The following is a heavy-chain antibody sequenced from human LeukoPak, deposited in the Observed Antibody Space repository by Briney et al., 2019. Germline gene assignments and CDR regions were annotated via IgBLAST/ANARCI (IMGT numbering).Heavy chain of an antibody. CDR1: GGSISSYY. V-gene: IGHV4-59*01. Sequence: SETLSLTCTVSGGSISSYYRNWIRQPPGKGLEWIGYIYYGGSTNYNPSLKSRVTISVDTSKNQFSLKLSSVTAADTAVYYCARGGWYPESFQHWGQGALVTVSS. CDR2: IYYGGST. D-gene: IGHD6-19*01. J-gene: IGHJ1*01. CDR3: ARGGWYPESFQH.